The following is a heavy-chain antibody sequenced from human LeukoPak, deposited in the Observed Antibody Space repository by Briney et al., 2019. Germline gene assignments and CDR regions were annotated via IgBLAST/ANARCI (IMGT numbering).Heavy chain of an antibody. V-gene: IGHV1-69*04. D-gene: IGHD1-26*01. J-gene: IGHJ5*02. CDR1: GYTFTSYD. Sequence: ASVKVSCKASGYTFTSYDINWVRQAPGQGLEWMGRIIPILGIANYAQKFQGRVTITADKSTSTAYMELSSLRSEDTAVYYCSLVGATYPNWFDPWGQGTLVTVSS. CDR2: IIPILGIA. CDR3: SLVGATYPNWFDP.